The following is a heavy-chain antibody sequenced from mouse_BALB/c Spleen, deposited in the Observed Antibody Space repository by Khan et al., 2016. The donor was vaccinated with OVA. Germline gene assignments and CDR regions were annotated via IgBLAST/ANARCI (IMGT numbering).Heavy chain of an antibody. J-gene: IGHJ4*01. D-gene: IGHD2-10*01. CDR2: INTHSGVP. CDR1: GYTFTTAG. V-gene: IGHV9-4*02. Sequence: QIQLVQSGPELKKPGETVRISCTASGYTFTTAGIQWVQKMPGKGLKWIGWINTHSGVPKYAEDFKGRFAFSLEISVNTAYLQITNLNNEDTATXFSARGGAAYYRTDGGAMEYWGQGTSVTVSS. CDR3: ARGGAAYYRTDGGAMEY.